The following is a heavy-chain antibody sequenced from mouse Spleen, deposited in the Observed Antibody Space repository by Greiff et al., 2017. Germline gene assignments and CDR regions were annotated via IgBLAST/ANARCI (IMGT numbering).Heavy chain of an antibody. CDR1: GFTFTDYY. D-gene: IGHD2-12*01. Sequence: EVQVVESGGGLVQPGGSLSLSCAASGFTFTDYYMSWVRQPPGKALEWLGFIRNKANGYTTEYSASVKGRFTISRDNSQSILYLQMNALRAEDSATYYCARYGAIDWYFDVWGAGTTVTVSS. J-gene: IGHJ1*01. CDR3: ARYGAIDWYFDV. V-gene: IGHV7-3*01. CDR2: IRNKANGYTT.